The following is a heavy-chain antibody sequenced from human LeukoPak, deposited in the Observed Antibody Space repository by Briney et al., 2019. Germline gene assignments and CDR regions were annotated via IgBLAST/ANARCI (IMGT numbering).Heavy chain of an antibody. J-gene: IGHJ3*02. D-gene: IGHD2-21*01. CDR2: ISAYNGNT. V-gene: IGHV1-18*01. CDR1: GYTFTSYG. Sequence: VASVKVSCKASGYTFTSYGISLVRQAPGLGLEWMGWISAYNGNTNYAQKLQGRVTMTTDTSTSTAYMELRSLRSDDTAVYYCARGHMVPWDAFDIWGQGTMVTVSS. CDR3: ARGHMVPWDAFDI.